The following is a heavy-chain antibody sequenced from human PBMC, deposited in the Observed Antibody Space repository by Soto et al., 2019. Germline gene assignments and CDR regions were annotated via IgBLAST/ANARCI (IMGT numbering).Heavy chain of an antibody. Sequence: SETLSLICTVSGGSISSYYWIWIRQPPGKGLEWIGYISYSGSTNYNPSLKSRPTISVDTSKNQFSLKLRSVTAADTAVYYCARASPYGDYALDYWGQGTLVTV. D-gene: IGHD4-17*01. CDR3: ARASPYGDYALDY. V-gene: IGHV4-59*01. CDR2: ISYSGST. J-gene: IGHJ4*02. CDR1: GGSISSYY.